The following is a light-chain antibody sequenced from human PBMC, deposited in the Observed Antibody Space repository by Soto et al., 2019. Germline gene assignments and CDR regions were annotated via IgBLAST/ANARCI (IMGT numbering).Light chain of an antibody. CDR1: SSDVGGYSY. Sequence: QSALTQPASVSGSPGQSITISCTGTSSDVGGYSYVSWYQQHPGKAPKLIIYDVSNRPSGVSNRFSGSKSGNTASLTISGLQAEDEADYYCSSYISSSTLVFGRGTKVTVL. CDR2: DVS. V-gene: IGLV2-14*03. CDR3: SSYISSSTLV. J-gene: IGLJ2*01.